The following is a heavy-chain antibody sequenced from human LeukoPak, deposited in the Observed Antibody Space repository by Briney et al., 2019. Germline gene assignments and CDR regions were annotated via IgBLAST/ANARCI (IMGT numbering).Heavy chain of an antibody. V-gene: IGHV3-23*01. CDR2: ISGSGDRT. CDR1: GFTFNSYA. D-gene: IGHD3-10*01. Sequence: GGSQRLSCAASGFTFNSYAMSWVRQAPGKGLEWVSAISGSGDRTFYADSVKGRLTISRDNSKNTLYLQLNTVRAEDTALYYCARGGTNYYYMDVWGNGTTVTVSS. CDR3: ARGGTNYYYMDV. J-gene: IGHJ6*03.